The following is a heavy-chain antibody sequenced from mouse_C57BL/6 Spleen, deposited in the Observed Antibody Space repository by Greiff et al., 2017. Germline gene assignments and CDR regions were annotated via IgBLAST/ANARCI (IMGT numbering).Heavy chain of an antibody. J-gene: IGHJ4*01. V-gene: IGHV1-64*01. D-gene: IGHD1-1*01. CDR3: ARDGSSLCCAMDY. CDR1: GYTFTSYW. Sequence: QVQLQQPGAELVKPGASVKLSCKASGYTFTSYWMHWVKQRPGQGLEWIGMIHPNSGSTNYNEKFKSKGTLTVDKSTSTAYMQLSSLTSEDSAVYYCARDGSSLCCAMDYWGQGTSVTVSS. CDR2: IHPNSGST.